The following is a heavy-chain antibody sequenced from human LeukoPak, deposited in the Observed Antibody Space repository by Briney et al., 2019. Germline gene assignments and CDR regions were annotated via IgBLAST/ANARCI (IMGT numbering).Heavy chain of an antibody. D-gene: IGHD3-16*01. CDR1: GFTFSSYA. CDR3: AKFIWGNYDPRGHDAFDI. CDR2: ISGSGGST. V-gene: IGHV3-23*01. Sequence: GGSLRLSCAASGFTFSSYAMSWVRQAPEKGLEWVSAISGSGGSTYYADSVKGRFTISRDNSKNTLYLQMNSLRAEDTAVYYCAKFIWGNYDPRGHDAFDIWGQGTMVTVSS. J-gene: IGHJ3*02.